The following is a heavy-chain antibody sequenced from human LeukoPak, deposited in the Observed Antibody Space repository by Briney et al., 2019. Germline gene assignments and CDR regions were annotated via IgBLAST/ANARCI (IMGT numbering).Heavy chain of an antibody. V-gene: IGHV3-74*03. J-gene: IGHJ4*02. CDR1: GFTFSDHW. CDR2: INGDGSDT. Sequence: GGSLRLSCAASGFTFSDHWMHWVRQAPGKGLVWVALINGDGSDTTYADSVKGRFTISRDNARNTLYLQMNSLRAEDTAVYYCARGTMFPYYFDYWGQGTLVTVSS. CDR3: ARGTMFPYYFDY. D-gene: IGHD3-10*02.